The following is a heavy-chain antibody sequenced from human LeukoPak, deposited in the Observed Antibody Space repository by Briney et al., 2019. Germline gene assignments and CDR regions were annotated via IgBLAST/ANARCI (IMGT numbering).Heavy chain of an antibody. CDR3: AKSDFLDT. V-gene: IGHV3-74*03. CDR1: GFTVGRNW. CDR2: SEGDDSTT. D-gene: IGHD3/OR15-3a*01. Sequence: PGGSLRLSCAASGFTVGRNWMHWVRQAPGKGLVGVSRSEGDDSTTSYAESVKGRFTVSRDTAKNTLYLLMNSLSVEDTAVYYCAKSDFLDTWGQGTLVTVSP. J-gene: IGHJ5*02.